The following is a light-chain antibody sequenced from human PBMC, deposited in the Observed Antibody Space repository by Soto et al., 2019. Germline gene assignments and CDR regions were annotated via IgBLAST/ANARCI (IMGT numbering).Light chain of an antibody. J-gene: IGLJ1*01. Sequence: SVLTQPASVSGSPGQSITISCTGTSSDVGLYDYVYWYQQHPGKAPQLMIYAVSNRPSGVSNRFSASKSGNTASLFISGLQAEDEAYYYCSSYTSDSSYLFGSGGK. CDR3: SSYTSDSSYL. CDR1: SSDVGLYDY. CDR2: AVS. V-gene: IGLV2-14*01.